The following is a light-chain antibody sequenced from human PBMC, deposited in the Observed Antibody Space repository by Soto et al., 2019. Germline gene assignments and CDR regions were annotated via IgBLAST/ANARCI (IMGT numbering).Light chain of an antibody. CDR2: AAS. CDR3: QQRYAWPPIT. J-gene: IGKJ5*01. CDR1: RSVRSN. Sequence: EIVLTQSPATLSLSPGERATLSCRASRSVRSNLAWYQQKPGQAPRLLIYAASNRAAGIPARFSGSGSETDFTLPISNLQPEDFAVYYCQQRYAWPPITFGQGTRLEIK. V-gene: IGKV3-11*01.